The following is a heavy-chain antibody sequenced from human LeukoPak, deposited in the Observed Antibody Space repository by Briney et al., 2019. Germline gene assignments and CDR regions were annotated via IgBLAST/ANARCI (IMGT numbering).Heavy chain of an antibody. Sequence: ASVKVSCKASGYTFTGYYMHWVRQAPGQGLEWMGWLYPNSGGTNYAQKFQGRVTMTRDTSISTAYMELSRLRSDDTAVYYCARGARQSDFWSGYPIDYWGQGTLVTVAS. J-gene: IGHJ4*02. CDR1: GYTFTGYY. D-gene: IGHD3-3*01. CDR3: ARGARQSDFWSGYPIDY. V-gene: IGHV1-2*02. CDR2: LYPNSGGT.